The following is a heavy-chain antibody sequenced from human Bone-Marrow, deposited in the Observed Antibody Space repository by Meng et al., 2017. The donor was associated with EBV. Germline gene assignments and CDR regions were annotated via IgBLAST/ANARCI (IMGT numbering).Heavy chain of an antibody. CDR1: GGSLSDSY. CDR2: INHSGNA. CDR3: ARGVWDH. J-gene: IGHJ4*02. Sequence: QVQLQQWGAGLLKPSDTLSLNCAVYGGSLSDSYWNWIRQSPGKGLEWIGEINHSGNADYNPSLKSRVTISVDTSKNHFSLMLSSVTAADTAVYYCARGVWDHWGQGILVTVSS. V-gene: IGHV4-34*01. D-gene: IGHD1-26*01.